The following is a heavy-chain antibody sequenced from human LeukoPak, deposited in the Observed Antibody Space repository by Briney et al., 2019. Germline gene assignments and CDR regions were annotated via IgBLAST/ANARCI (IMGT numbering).Heavy chain of an antibody. CDR3: AKGRVYTMIPGDY. CDR2: ITTSDGNT. V-gene: IGHV3-23*01. J-gene: IGHJ4*02. Sequence: GGSLRLSSAASGFTFSSYTMSWVRQAPGKGLEWVSTITTSDGNTYYADSVKGRFTVSRDNSKNTLYLQMNSLRAEDTAVYYCAKGRVYTMIPGDYWGQGTLVTVSS. CDR1: GFTFSSYT. D-gene: IGHD3-22*01.